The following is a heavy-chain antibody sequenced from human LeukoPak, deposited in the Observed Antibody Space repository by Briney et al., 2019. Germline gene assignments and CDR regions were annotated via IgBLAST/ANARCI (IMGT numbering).Heavy chain of an antibody. CDR3: AVTLAAAGTFTDNWFDP. J-gene: IGHJ5*02. V-gene: IGHV4-59*12. CDR1: GGSISSYY. Sequence: PSETLSLTCTVSGGSISSYYWSWIRQPPGKGLEWIGYIYYSGSTNYNPSLKSRVTISVDTSKNQFSLKLSSVTAADTAVYYCAVTLAAAGTFTDNWFDPWGQGTLVTVSS. D-gene: IGHD6-13*01. CDR2: IYYSGST.